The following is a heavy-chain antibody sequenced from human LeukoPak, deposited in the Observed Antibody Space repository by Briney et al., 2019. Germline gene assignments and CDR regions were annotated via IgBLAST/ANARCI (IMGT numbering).Heavy chain of an antibody. Sequence: KSGGSLRLSCAASGFTFSSYSMNWVRQAPGKGLEWVSSISSSSSYIYYADSVKGRFTISRDNAKNSLYLQMNSLRAEDTAVYYCAGDDYVWGSYRTFDYWGQGTLVTVSS. V-gene: IGHV3-21*01. CDR1: GFTFSSYS. CDR2: ISSSSSYI. D-gene: IGHD3-16*02. CDR3: AGDDYVWGSYRTFDY. J-gene: IGHJ4*02.